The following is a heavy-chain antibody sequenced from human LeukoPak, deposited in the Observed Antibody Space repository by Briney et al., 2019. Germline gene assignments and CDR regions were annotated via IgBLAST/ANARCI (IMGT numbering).Heavy chain of an antibody. CDR1: GGSISSYY. CDR3: ARERYDILTGYYTFDY. Sequence: PSETLPLTCTVSGGSISSYYWSWIRQPAGKGLEWIGRIYTSGSTNYNPSLKSRVTMSVDTSKNQFSLKLSSVTAADTAVYYCARERYDILTGYYTFDYWGQGTLVTVSS. D-gene: IGHD3-9*01. CDR2: IYTSGST. V-gene: IGHV4-4*07. J-gene: IGHJ4*02.